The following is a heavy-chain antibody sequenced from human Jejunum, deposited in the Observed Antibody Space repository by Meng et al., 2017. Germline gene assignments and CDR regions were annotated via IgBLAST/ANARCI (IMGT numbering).Heavy chain of an antibody. CDR3: AKEPKWGTN. Sequence: GESLKISCVVSGFTFSTFAMNWVRPAPGKGLEWVSGISGSGDETYVADSVKGRFTISRDNSKNTQYLQQNSLRAEDTAIYYCAKEPKWGTNWGQGTLVTVSS. CDR2: ISGSGDET. CDR1: GFTFSTFA. V-gene: IGHV3-23*01. D-gene: IGHD1-1*01. J-gene: IGHJ4*02.